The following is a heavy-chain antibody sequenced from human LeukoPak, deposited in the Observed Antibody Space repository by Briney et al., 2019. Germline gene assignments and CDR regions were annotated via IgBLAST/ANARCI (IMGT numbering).Heavy chain of an antibody. D-gene: IGHD4-17*01. J-gene: IGHJ4*02. CDR3: ANDYGDYRFDY. V-gene: IGHV3-23*01. CDR1: GFTFSTYA. Sequence: PGGSLRLSCAASGFTFSTYAVNWVRQAPGKGLEWVSTISGSGDSTYYADSVKGRFTISRDNSKNTLYLQMNSLRAEDTAVYYCANDYGDYRFDYWGQGTLVTVSS. CDR2: ISGSGDST.